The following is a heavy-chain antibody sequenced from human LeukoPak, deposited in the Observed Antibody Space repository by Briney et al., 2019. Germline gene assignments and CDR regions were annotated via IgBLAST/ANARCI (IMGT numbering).Heavy chain of an antibody. CDR1: GFTFDDYA. Sequence: GRSLRLSCAASGFTFDDYAMHWVRQAPGKGLEWVSGISWNSGSIGYADSVKGRFTISRDNAKNSLYLQMNSLRAEDTALYYCAKDDYSSSGPGVYWGQGTLVTVSS. V-gene: IGHV3-9*01. CDR3: AKDDYSSSGPGVY. CDR2: ISWNSGSI. J-gene: IGHJ4*02. D-gene: IGHD6-13*01.